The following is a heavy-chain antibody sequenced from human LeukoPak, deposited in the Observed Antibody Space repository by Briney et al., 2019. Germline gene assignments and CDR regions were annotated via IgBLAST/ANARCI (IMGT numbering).Heavy chain of an antibody. CDR3: ARDGGRGYSYGYDYYYGMDV. CDR1: GDSVSSNSAA. CDR2: TYYRSKWYN. V-gene: IGHV6-1*01. J-gene: IGHJ6*04. Sequence: SQTLSLTCAISGDSVSSNSAAWNWIRLSPSRGLEWLGRTYYRSKWYNDYAVSVKSRITINPDTSKNQFSLQLNSVTPEDTAVYYCARDGGRGYSYGYDYYYGMDVWGKGTTVTVSS. D-gene: IGHD5-18*01.